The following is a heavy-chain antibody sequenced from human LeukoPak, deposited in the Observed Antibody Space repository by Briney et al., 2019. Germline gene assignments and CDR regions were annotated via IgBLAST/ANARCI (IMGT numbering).Heavy chain of an antibody. V-gene: IGHV4-59*08. CDR2: ISDSGNT. D-gene: IGHD5-12*01. CDR3: ARQLSGFEKPYDC. J-gene: IGHJ4*02. CDR1: GGSISGYY. Sequence: PSETPSLTCTVSGGSISGYYWSWIRQPPGKGLEWIGHISDSGNTKYSPSLKSRVTISVDTSNNQFSLKLSSVTAADTAVYYCARQLSGFEKPYDCWGQGTLVTVSS.